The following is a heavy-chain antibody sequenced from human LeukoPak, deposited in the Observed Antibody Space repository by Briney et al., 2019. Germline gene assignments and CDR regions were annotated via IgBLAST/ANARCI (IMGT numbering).Heavy chain of an antibody. J-gene: IGHJ3*02. Sequence: SETLSLTCTVSGGSISGYYWSGIRQSPGKGLVWIGYIYYSGSTNYNPSLKSRVTISIDMSRNQFSLKLSSVTAADTALYYCARHFTYYYDSSGYPRDAFDIWGQGTTVTVSS. V-gene: IGHV4-59*08. CDR3: ARHFTYYYDSSGYPRDAFDI. CDR2: IYYSGST. CDR1: GGSISGYY. D-gene: IGHD3-22*01.